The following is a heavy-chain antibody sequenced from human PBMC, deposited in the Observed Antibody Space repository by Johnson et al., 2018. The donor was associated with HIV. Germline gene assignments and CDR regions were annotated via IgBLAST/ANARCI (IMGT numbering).Heavy chain of an antibody. V-gene: IGHV3-11*04. CDR3: DSSGYHTDAFDI. CDR2: ISSSGSTI. J-gene: IGHJ3*02. CDR1: GFTVSSNY. Sequence: QVQLVESGGGLIQPGGSLRLSCAASGFTVSSNYMSWIRQAPGKGLEWVSYISSSGSTIYYADSVKGRFTISRDNAKNSLYLQMNSLRAEDTAVYYYDSSGYHTDAFDIWGQGTMVTVSS. D-gene: IGHD3-22*01.